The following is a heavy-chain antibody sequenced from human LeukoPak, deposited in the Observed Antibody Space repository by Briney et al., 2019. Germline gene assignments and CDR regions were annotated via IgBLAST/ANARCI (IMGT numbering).Heavy chain of an antibody. CDR3: AKVSAVAGADY. CDR1: GFTFSSYA. CDR2: ISSSGGST. Sequence: QTGGSLRLSCAASGFTFSSYAMNWVRQAPGKGLEWVSGISSSGGSTYYADSVKGRVTISRDNSKNTLYLQMKSLRAEDTAVYYCAKVSAVAGADYWGQGTLVTVSS. V-gene: IGHV3-23*01. J-gene: IGHJ4*02. D-gene: IGHD6-19*01.